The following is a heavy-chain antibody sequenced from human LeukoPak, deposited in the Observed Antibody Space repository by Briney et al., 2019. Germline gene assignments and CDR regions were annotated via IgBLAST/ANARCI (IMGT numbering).Heavy chain of an antibody. CDR2: IYYSGST. CDR3: ARDSSGYWFDY. CDR1: GGSISSYY. D-gene: IGHD3-22*01. Sequence: SETLSLTCTVSGGSISSYYWSWIRQPPGKGLEWIGYIYYSGSTNYNPTLKSRVTISVDTSKNQFSLKLSSVTAADTAVYYCARDSSGYWFDYWGQGTLVTVSS. V-gene: IGHV4-59*12. J-gene: IGHJ4*02.